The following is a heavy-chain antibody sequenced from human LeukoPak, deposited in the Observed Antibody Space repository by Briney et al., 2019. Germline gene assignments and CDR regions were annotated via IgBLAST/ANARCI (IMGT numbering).Heavy chain of an antibody. Sequence: GGSLRLSCTPSGFTFNSYAMFWVRQAPGKGLEWVSLIWYDGSNKHYADTVKGRFTIPRDNSKNTLYLQMNSLRAEDTAVYYCARARGWQPNYYYYMDVWGAGTTVTVSS. J-gene: IGHJ6*03. CDR3: ARARGWQPNYYYYMDV. CDR1: GFTFNSYA. CDR2: IWYDGSNK. V-gene: IGHV3-33*07. D-gene: IGHD2-15*01.